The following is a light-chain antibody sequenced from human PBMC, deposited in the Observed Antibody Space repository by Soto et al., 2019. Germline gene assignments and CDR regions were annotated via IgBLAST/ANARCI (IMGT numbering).Light chain of an antibody. CDR2: YEGSGNY. Sequence: QSVLTQPSSASASLGSSVNLTCTLSGGHSSFFIAWHQQRPGKAPRYLMKYEGSGNYFKGTGVPVRFSGSSSGADRYLTISNLLFEDEAYYYCGTWDINTPVVFGGGTKLTVL. V-gene: IGLV4-60*01. CDR3: GTWDINTPVV. J-gene: IGLJ2*01. CDR1: GGHSSFF.